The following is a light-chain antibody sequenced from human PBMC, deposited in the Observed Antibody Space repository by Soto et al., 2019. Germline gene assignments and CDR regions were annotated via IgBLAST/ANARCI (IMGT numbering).Light chain of an antibody. CDR3: QQYVSSGT. Sequence: EVVLTQSPGTLSLSPGERATLSCRASQTISSSYLACYQQKPGQAPRLLIYGASNRATGIPDRFSGSGSGTDFTLTISRLEPEDFAVYYCQQYVSSGTFGQGTKV. CDR1: QTISSSY. CDR2: GAS. J-gene: IGKJ1*01. V-gene: IGKV3-20*01.